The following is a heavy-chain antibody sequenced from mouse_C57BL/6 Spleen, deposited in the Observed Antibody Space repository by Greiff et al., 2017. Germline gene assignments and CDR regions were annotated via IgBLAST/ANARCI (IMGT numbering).Heavy chain of an antibody. V-gene: IGHV1-80*01. CDR1: GYAFSSYW. J-gene: IGHJ1*03. CDR3: AREDGDWYFDV. CDR2: IYPGDGDT. Sequence: QVQLKQSGAELVKPGASVKISCKASGYAFSSYWMNWVKQRPGKGLEWIGKIYPGDGDTNYNGKFKGKATLTADKSSSTAYMQLSSLTSEDSAVDFCAREDGDWYFDVWGTGTTVTVSS.